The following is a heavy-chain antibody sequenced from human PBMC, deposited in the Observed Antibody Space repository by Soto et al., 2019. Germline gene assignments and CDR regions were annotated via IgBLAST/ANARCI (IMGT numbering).Heavy chain of an antibody. Sequence: EVQLVESGGGLVQPGGSLRLSCAASGFTFSSYSMNWVRQAPGTGLEWVSYISSSSSTIYYADSVKGRFTISRDNAKNSLYLQMNSLRDEDTAVYYCARAQRYFDWLLPDDYWGQGTLVTVSA. J-gene: IGHJ4*02. V-gene: IGHV3-48*02. D-gene: IGHD3-9*01. CDR2: ISSSSSTI. CDR3: ARAQRYFDWLLPDDY. CDR1: GFTFSSYS.